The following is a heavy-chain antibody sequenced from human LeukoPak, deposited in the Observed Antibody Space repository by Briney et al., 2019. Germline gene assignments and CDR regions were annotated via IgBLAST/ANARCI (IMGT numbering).Heavy chain of an antibody. V-gene: IGHV4-39*01. Sequence: SETLSLTCTVSGGSISSSSYYWGWIRQPPGKGLEWIGRICYSGSTYYNPSLKSRVTISVDTSKNQFSLKLSSVTAADTAVYYCAVYYYDSSGYNLDYWGQGTLVTVSS. J-gene: IGHJ4*02. CDR3: AVYYYDSSGYNLDY. CDR1: GGSISSSSYY. D-gene: IGHD3-22*01. CDR2: ICYSGST.